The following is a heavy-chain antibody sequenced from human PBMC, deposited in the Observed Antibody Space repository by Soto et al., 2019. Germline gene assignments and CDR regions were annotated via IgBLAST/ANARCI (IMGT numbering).Heavy chain of an antibody. CDR2: IFSNDEK. Sequence: ESGPTLVNPTETLTLTCTVSGFSLSNARMGVGWIRQPPGKALEWLAHIFSNDEKSYNTSLKNRLTISKDTSKSQVVLTMTNMDPVDTAAYYCARIQGQWLESFYYYTMDVWGQGTTVTVSS. J-gene: IGHJ6*02. D-gene: IGHD6-19*01. V-gene: IGHV2-26*01. CDR1: GFSLSNARMG. CDR3: ARIQGQWLESFYYYTMDV.